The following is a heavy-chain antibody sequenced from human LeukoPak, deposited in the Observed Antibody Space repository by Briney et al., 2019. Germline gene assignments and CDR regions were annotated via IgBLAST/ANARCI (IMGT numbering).Heavy chain of an antibody. V-gene: IGHV3-30*02. CDR1: GFTFSSSG. Sequence: GGSLRLSCAASGFTFSSSGMHWVRQAPGKGLEWVAFIRYDGSNKYYADSVKGRFTISRDNSKNTLYLQMKSLRAEDTAVYYCARTRGIVVVPAARFDYWGQGTLVTVSS. J-gene: IGHJ4*02. CDR3: ARTRGIVVVPAARFDY. CDR2: IRYDGSNK. D-gene: IGHD2-2*01.